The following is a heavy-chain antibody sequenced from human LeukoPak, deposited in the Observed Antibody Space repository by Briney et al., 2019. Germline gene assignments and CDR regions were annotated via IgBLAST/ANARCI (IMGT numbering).Heavy chain of an antibody. CDR1: GFTFNNYA. D-gene: IGHD3-16*01. CDR2: INHNGNVN. J-gene: IGHJ6*02. V-gene: IGHV3-7*03. Sequence: GGSLRLSCAASGFTFNNYAMNWARQAPGKGLEWVASINHNGNVNYYVDSVKGRFTISRDNAKNSLYLQMSNLRAEDTAVYFCARGGGLDVWGQGATVTVSS. CDR3: ARGGGLDV.